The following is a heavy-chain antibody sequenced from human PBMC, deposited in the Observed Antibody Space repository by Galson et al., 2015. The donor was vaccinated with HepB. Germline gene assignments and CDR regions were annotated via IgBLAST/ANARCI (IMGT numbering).Heavy chain of an antibody. J-gene: IGHJ4*02. CDR3: IPEERSWYYFDY. V-gene: IGHV3-73*01. Sequence: SLRLSCAASGFTFSGSAMHWVRQASGKGLEWVGRIRSKANSYATAYAASVKGRFTISRDDSKNTAYLQMNSLKTEDTAVHYCIPEERSWYYFDYWGQGTLVTVSS. CDR2: IRSKANSYAT. CDR1: GFTFSGSA. D-gene: IGHD6-13*01.